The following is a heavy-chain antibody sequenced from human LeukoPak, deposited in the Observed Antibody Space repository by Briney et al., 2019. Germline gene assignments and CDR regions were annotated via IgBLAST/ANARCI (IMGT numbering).Heavy chain of an antibody. D-gene: IGHD5-18*01. CDR3: ARVTRSGYSYGSVKGYYFDY. Sequence: SVEVSCKASGGTFSSYAISWVRQAPGQGLEWMGGIIPIFGTANYAQKFQGRVTITTDESTSTAYMELSSLRSEDTAVYYCARVTRSGYSYGSVKGYYFDYWGQGTLVTVSS. CDR2: IIPIFGTA. J-gene: IGHJ4*02. V-gene: IGHV1-69*05. CDR1: GGTFSSYA.